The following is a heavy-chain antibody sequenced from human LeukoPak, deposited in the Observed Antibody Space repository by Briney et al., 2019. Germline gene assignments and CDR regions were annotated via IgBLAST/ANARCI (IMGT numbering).Heavy chain of an antibody. CDR1: GFTFSSYS. D-gene: IGHD3-3*01. V-gene: IGHV3-21*01. Sequence: GGSLRLSCAASGFTFSSYSMNWVRQAPGKGLDWVSSISSSSSYIYYADSVKGRFTISRDNAKNSLYLQMNSLRAEDTAVYYCARAPRADFWSGYYFDYWGQGTLVTVSS. J-gene: IGHJ4*02. CDR3: ARAPRADFWSGYYFDY. CDR2: ISSSSSYI.